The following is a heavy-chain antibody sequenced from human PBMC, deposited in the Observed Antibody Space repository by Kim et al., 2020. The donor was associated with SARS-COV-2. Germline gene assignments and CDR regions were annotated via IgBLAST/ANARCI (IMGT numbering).Heavy chain of an antibody. V-gene: IGHV1-46*01. CDR3: AREGYCGGDCSLPGDY. CDR2: INPSGGST. CDR1: GYTFTSYY. Sequence: ASVKVSCKASGYTFTSYYMHWVRQAPGQGLEWMGIINPSGGSTSYAQKFQGRVTMTRDTSTSTVYMELSSLRSEDTAVYYCAREGYCGGDCSLPGDYWGQGTLVTVSS. J-gene: IGHJ4*02. D-gene: IGHD2-21*02.